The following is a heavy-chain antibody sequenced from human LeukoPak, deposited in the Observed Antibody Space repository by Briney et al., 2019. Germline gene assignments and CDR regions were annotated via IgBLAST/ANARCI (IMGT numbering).Heavy chain of an antibody. D-gene: IGHD1-1*01. J-gene: IGHJ4*01. Sequence: GGSLRLSCAASGFTFSNYGMHWVRQAPGKGLEWVALIWYDGNNKYYADSVKGRFTVSRDNSKNTLYLQMNSLRAEDTAVYYCARDPYTGSMFDYWGHGTLATVSS. CDR2: IWYDGNNK. V-gene: IGHV3-33*01. CDR1: GFTFSNYG. CDR3: ARDPYTGSMFDY.